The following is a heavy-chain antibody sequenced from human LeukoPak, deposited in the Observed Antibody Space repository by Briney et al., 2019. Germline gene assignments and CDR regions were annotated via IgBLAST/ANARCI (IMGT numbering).Heavy chain of an antibody. J-gene: IGHJ4*02. D-gene: IGHD6-13*01. V-gene: IGHV3-53*01. CDR1: GFTVSSNY. CDR2: IYSNGNT. Sequence: GGSLRLSCAASGFTVSSNYMSWVRQAPGKGLEWLSVIYSNGNTYYADSVKGRFTISRDNSKNTLYLQMSSLRAEDTAVYYCARCSPFDYWGQGTLVTVSS. CDR3: ARCSPFDY.